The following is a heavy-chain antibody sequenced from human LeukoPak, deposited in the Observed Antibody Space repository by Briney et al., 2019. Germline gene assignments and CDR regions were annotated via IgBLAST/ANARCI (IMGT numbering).Heavy chain of an antibody. J-gene: IGHJ4*02. V-gene: IGHV4-61*02. Sequence: PSQTLSLTCTVSGGSISSGSYYWSWIRQPAGKGLEWIGRIYTSGNTNYNPSLKSRVTISVDTSKNQFSLKLRSVTAADTAIYYCATEYCASSSCRFDSWGQGTLVTVSS. CDR3: ATEYCASSSCRFDS. CDR2: IYTSGNT. CDR1: GGSISSGSYY. D-gene: IGHD2-2*01.